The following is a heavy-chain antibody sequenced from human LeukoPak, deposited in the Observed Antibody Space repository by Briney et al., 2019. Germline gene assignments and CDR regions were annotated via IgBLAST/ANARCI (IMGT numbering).Heavy chain of an antibody. V-gene: IGHV4-39*07. J-gene: IGHJ6*02. CDR3: ARDHFQRGIAVADEDYGMDV. CDR1: GGSISSSSYY. D-gene: IGHD6-19*01. CDR2: IYYSGST. Sequence: PSETLSLTCTVSGGSISSSSYYWGWIRQPPGKGLEWIGSIYYSGSTNYNPSLKSRVTISVDKSKNQFSLKLSSVTAADTAVYYCARDHFQRGIAVADEDYGMDVWGQGTTVTVSS.